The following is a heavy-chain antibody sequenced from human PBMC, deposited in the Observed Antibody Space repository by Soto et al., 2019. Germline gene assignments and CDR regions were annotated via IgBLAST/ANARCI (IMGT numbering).Heavy chain of an antibody. V-gene: IGHV5-51*01. J-gene: IGHJ5*02. CDR3: ARHAYDSSGYYYEGWFDP. Sequence: GESLKISCKGSGYSFTSYWIGWVRQMPGKGLEWMGIIYPGDSDTRYSPSFQGQVTISADKSISTAYLQWSSLKASDTAMYYCARHAYDSSGYYYEGWFDPWGQGTLVTVSS. CDR2: IYPGDSDT. CDR1: GYSFTSYW. D-gene: IGHD3-22*01.